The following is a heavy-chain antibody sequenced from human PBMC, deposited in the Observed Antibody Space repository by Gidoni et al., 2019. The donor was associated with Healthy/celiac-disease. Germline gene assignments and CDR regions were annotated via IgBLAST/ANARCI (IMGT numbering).Heavy chain of an antibody. V-gene: IGHV4-31*03. CDR2: IYYSGSP. CDR1: GGSISSGGYY. J-gene: IGHJ4*02. Sequence: QVQLQESGPGLVKPSQTLSLTCTVSGGSISSGGYYWSWLRQHPGKGLEWIGYIYYSGSPYYNPSLKSRVTISVDTSKNQFSLKLSSVTAADTAVYYCASVDYDFWSGYYIYWGQGTLVTVSS. CDR3: ASVDYDFWSGYYIY. D-gene: IGHD3-3*01.